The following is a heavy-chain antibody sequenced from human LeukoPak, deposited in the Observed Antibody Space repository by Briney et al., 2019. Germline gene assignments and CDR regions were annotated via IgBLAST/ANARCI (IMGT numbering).Heavy chain of an antibody. Sequence: GGSLRLSCAASGFSFSSYAMSWVRQAPGKGLEWVSTISSSGGRTYYADSVKGRFTIARDNSKNTLYLQMNSLRAEDTAVYYCAKAIGGGPFDYWGQGTLVTVSS. CDR2: ISSSGGRT. J-gene: IGHJ4*02. CDR1: GFSFSSYA. D-gene: IGHD3-16*01. V-gene: IGHV3-23*01. CDR3: AKAIGGGPFDY.